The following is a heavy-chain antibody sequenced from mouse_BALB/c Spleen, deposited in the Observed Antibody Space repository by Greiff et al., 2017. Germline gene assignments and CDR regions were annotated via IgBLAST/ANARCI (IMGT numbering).Heavy chain of an antibody. J-gene: IGHJ3*01. D-gene: IGHD1-1*01. CDR1: GFTFSSYG. CDR2: ISSGGSYT. Sequence: EVHLVESGVDLVKPGGSLKLSCAASGFTFSSYGMSWVRLTPDKGLEWVATISSGGSYTYYPDSVKGRFTISRNNAKNTLYLQMSSLKSEDTAMYYWARNYGSSPAWFAYWGQGTLVTVSA. V-gene: IGHV5-6*01. CDR3: ARNYGSSPAWFAY.